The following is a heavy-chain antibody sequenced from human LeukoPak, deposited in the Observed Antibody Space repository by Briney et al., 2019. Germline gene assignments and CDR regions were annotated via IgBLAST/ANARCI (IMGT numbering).Heavy chain of an antibody. CDR1: GFTFSSYS. V-gene: IGHV3-21*01. Sequence: GGSLRLSCTASGFTFSSYSMNWVRQAPGKGLEWVSSISSSSSYIYYADSVKGRFTISRDNAKNSLYLQMNSLRAEDTAVYYCARDRGITIFGVSYWGQGTLVTVSS. J-gene: IGHJ4*02. CDR2: ISSSSSYI. D-gene: IGHD3-3*01. CDR3: ARDRGITIFGVSY.